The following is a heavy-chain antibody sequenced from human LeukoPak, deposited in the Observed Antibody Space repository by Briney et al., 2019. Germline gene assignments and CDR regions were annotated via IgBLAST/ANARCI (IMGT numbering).Heavy chain of an antibody. J-gene: IGHJ4*02. CDR1: GFTFSSYA. D-gene: IGHD3-9*01. CDR2: ISGSGGST. Sequence: PGGSLRLSCAASGFTFSSYAMSWVRQAPGKGLEWVSAISGSGGSTYYEDSVKGRFTISRDNSKNTLYVQMNSLRAEDTAVYYCARHDWLSGVSYQYYFDYWGQGTLVTVSS. V-gene: IGHV3-23*01. CDR3: ARHDWLSGVSYQYYFDY.